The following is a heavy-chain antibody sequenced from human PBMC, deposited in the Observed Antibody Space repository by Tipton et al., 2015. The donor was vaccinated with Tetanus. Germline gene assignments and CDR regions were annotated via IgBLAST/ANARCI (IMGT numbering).Heavy chain of an antibody. D-gene: IGHD3-22*01. CDR1: GGSISSGGYY. CDR3: ARGDSSGYDYVGGNDAFDI. Sequence: TLSLTCTVSGGSISSGGYYWSWIRQHPGKGLEWIGYIYYSGSTYYNPSLKSRVTISVDTSKNQFSLKLSSVTAADTAVYYCARGDSSGYDYVGGNDAFDIWGQGTMVTVSS. V-gene: IGHV4-31*03. CDR2: IYYSGST. J-gene: IGHJ3*02.